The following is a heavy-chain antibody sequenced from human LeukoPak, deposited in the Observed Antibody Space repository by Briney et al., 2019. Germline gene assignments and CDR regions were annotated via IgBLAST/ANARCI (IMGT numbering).Heavy chain of an antibody. V-gene: IGHV1-46*01. D-gene: IGHD1-26*01. Sequence: GASVKVSCKASGYTFTSYYMHWVRQAPGQGLEWMGIINPSGGSTSYAQKFQGRVTMTRDTSTSTVYMELSSLRSEDTAVYYCTRCSQEWELFSPSLTIARNWYFDLWGRGTLVTVSS. CDR2: INPSGGST. J-gene: IGHJ2*01. CDR1: GYTFTSYY. CDR3: TRCSQEWELFSPSLTIARNWYFDL.